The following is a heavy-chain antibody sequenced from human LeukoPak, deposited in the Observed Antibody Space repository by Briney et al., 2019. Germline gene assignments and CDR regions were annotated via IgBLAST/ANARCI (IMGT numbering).Heavy chain of an antibody. CDR2: INTNTGNP. CDR1: GYTFTSYA. Sequence: GASVNVSCKASGYTFTSYAMNGVRQAPGQGLEWMGWINTNTGNPTYARDFTGRFVFSLDTSVSTAYLQITSLKAEDTAVYYCARTVTGDPRDAFDIWGQGTMVTVSS. J-gene: IGHJ3*02. V-gene: IGHV7-4-1*02. CDR3: ARTVTGDPRDAFDI. D-gene: IGHD7-27*01.